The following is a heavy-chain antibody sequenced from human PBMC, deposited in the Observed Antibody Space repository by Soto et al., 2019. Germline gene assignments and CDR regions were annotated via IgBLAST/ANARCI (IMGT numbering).Heavy chain of an antibody. CDR2: ISTSSSAI. J-gene: IGHJ6*02. CDR1: GFTFSSYE. CDR3: ARDGADYDILTGYYDYYYHGMDV. Sequence: PGGSLRLSCAASGFTFSSYEMNWVRQAPGKGLEWVSSISTSSSAIYYTDSVKGRFTISRDNARNSLYLQMKSLRAEDTAVYFCARDGADYDILTGYYDYYYHGMDVWGQGTTVTVSS. D-gene: IGHD3-9*01. V-gene: IGHV3-21*06.